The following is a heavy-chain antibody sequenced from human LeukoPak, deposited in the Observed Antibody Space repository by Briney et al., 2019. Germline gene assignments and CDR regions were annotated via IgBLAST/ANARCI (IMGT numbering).Heavy chain of an antibody. CDR2: IRYDGNNK. Sequence: GGSLRLSCGASGFTFSNYGMLWVRQAPGKGLEWVAFIRYDGNNKLYADSMKGRFTISRDNSKNTLYLHINSLRAEDTAVYYCAREDIVATIDYWGQGTLVTVSS. J-gene: IGHJ4*02. D-gene: IGHD5-12*01. CDR3: AREDIVATIDY. V-gene: IGHV3-30*02. CDR1: GFTFSNYG.